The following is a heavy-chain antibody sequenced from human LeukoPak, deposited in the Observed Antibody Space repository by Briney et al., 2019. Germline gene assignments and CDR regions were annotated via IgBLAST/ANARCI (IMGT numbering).Heavy chain of an antibody. Sequence: SQTLSLTCAVSGGSISSGGYSWSWIRQPPGKGLEWIGYIYHSGSTYYNPSLKSRVTISVDRSKNQFSLKLSSVAAADTAVYYCARAVVVPAAGGNWFDPWGQGTLVTVSS. J-gene: IGHJ5*02. CDR2: IYHSGST. D-gene: IGHD2-2*01. V-gene: IGHV4-30-2*01. CDR1: GGSISSGGYS. CDR3: ARAVVVPAAGGNWFDP.